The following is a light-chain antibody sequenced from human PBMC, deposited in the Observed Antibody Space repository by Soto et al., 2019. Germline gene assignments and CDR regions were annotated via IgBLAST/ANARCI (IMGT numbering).Light chain of an antibody. CDR3: QHYNSYSEA. Sequence: DIQMTQSPSTLSASIGDRVTITCGASRSISSWLAWYQQKPGKAPKLLIYDASSLESGVPSRFSGSGSGTEFTLTISSLQPDDFATYYCQHYNSYSEAFGQGTKVDIK. CDR1: RSISSW. V-gene: IGKV1-5*01. J-gene: IGKJ1*01. CDR2: DAS.